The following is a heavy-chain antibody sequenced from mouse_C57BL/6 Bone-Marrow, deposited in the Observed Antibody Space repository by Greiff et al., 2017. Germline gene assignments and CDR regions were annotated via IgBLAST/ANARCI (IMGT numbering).Heavy chain of an antibody. CDR1: GYSFTDYN. J-gene: IGHJ3*01. D-gene: IGHD3-1*01. CDR3: ASSGFAY. Sequence: VQLQQSGPELVQPGASVTISCKASGYSFTDYNMNWVKQCNGKSLAWIGVINPNYGTTSSHQQFKGKATLTVDHSSSTAYMQLNSLTSEDSAVYYSASSGFAYWGQGTLVTVSA. V-gene: IGHV1-39*01. CDR2: INPNYGTT.